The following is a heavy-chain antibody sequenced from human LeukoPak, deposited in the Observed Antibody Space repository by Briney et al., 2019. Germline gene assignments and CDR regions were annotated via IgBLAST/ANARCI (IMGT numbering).Heavy chain of an antibody. D-gene: IGHD1-26*01. V-gene: IGHV1-46*03. CDR2: INPSGGST. CDR3: ATGVFWSYSGYYYYFMDV. CDR1: GYTFTSYY. J-gene: IGHJ6*03. Sequence: ASVKVSCKASGYTFTSYYMHWVRQAPGQGLEWLGIINPSGGSTSYAQKFQGRVTMTRDTSTITVYMELSSLRSEDTAVDYFATGVFWSYSGYYYYFMDVWGKGTTVTVSS.